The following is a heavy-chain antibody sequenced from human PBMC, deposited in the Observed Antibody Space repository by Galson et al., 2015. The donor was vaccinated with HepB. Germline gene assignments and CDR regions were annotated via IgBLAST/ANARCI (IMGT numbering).Heavy chain of an antibody. J-gene: IGHJ3*02. CDR3: AREAEYSSSRDAFDI. Sequence: SCKASGGTFSSYAISWVRQAPGQGLEWMGGIIPIFGTANYAQKFQGRVTITADESTSTAYMELSSLRSEDTAVYYCAREAEYSSSRDAFDIWGQGTMVTVSS. CDR2: IIPIFGTA. D-gene: IGHD6-13*01. V-gene: IGHV1-69*01. CDR1: GGTFSSYA.